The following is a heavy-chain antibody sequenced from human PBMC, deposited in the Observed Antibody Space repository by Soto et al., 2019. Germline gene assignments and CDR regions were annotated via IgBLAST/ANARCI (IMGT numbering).Heavy chain of an antibody. Sequence: EVQLVESGGGLVKPGGSLRLSCAASGFTFSNAWMSWVRQAPGKGLEWVGRIKSKTDGGTTDYAAPVKGRFTISRDDSKNTLYLQMNSLKTEDTAVHYCTTSGYSYGLYYFDYWGQGTLVTVSS. V-gene: IGHV3-15*01. D-gene: IGHD5-18*01. CDR3: TTSGYSYGLYYFDY. CDR1: GFTFSNAW. J-gene: IGHJ4*02. CDR2: IKSKTDGGTT.